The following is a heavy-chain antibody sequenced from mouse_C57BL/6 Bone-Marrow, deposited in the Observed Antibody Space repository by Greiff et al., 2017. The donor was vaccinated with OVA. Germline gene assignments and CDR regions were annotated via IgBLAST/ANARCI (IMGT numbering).Heavy chain of an antibody. V-gene: IGHV5-4*01. D-gene: IGHD2-4*01. CDR3: ARDRNDYDYAMDY. CDR2: ISDGGSYT. CDR1: GFTFSSYA. Sequence: EVKLMESGGGLVKPGGSLKLSCAASGFTFSSYAMSWVRQTPEKRLEWVATISDGGSYTYYPDNVKGRFTISRDNAKNNLYLQMSHLKSEDTAMYYCARDRNDYDYAMDYWGQGTSVTVST. J-gene: IGHJ4*01.